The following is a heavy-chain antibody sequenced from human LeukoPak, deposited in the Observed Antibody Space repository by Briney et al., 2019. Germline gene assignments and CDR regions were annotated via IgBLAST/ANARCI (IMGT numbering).Heavy chain of an antibody. CDR3: ATSWIQLQYYFDY. D-gene: IGHD5-18*01. J-gene: IGHJ4*02. CDR2: IIPILGIA. Sequence: SVKVSCKASGGTFSSYAISWVRQAPGQRLEWMGRIIPILGIANYAQKFQGRVTITADKSTSTAYMELSSLRSEDTAVYYCATSWIQLQYYFDYWGQGTLVTVSS. V-gene: IGHV1-69*04. CDR1: GGTFSSYA.